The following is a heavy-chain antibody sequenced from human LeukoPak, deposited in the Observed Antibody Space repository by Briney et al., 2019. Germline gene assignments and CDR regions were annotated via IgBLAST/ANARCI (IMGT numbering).Heavy chain of an antibody. J-gene: IGHJ4*02. CDR1: GYSFTSHW. D-gene: IGHD4-11*01. Sequence: GESLQISCKGSGYSFTSHWIGWVRQLPGKGLEWMGIIYPGDSDTRYSPSFQGQVTISADKSISTAYLQWSSLKASDTAMYYCARGGDYSTVLGDYWGQGTLVTVSS. CDR2: IYPGDSDT. V-gene: IGHV5-51*01. CDR3: ARGGDYSTVLGDY.